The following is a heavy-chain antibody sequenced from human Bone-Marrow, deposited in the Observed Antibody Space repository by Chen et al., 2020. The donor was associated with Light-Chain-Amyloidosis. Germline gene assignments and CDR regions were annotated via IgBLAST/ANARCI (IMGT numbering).Heavy chain of an antibody. D-gene: IGHD1-1*01. CDR1: GFPFSSQP. V-gene: IGHV3-23*01. CDR2: IRDRGSNT. J-gene: IGHJ4*02. Sequence: EVQLLESGGGLVQPGGSLRLSCAASGFPFSSQPMGWGRQAPGKGLEWVSGIRDRGSNTYYADSMEGRFTVSRDNSKNTLHLQMNSLGAEDTAVYYCAKWDWNTNYFDDWGQGTLVTVSS. CDR3: AKWDWNTNYFDD.